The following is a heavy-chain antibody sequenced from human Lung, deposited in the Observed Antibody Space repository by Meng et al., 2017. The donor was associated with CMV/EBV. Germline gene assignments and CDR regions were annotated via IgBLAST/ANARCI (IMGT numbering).Heavy chain of an antibody. Sequence: FAGYNVHWVRQAPGQGLEWMGWINPNSGDTKYAERFQGRVTLTGDTSISTAYMELSSLKSDDTAVYFCARLFHTSLGTNYYYGMDVWGRGTMVTVSS. V-gene: IGHV1-2*02. J-gene: IGHJ6*02. CDR1: FAGYN. D-gene: IGHD3-10*01. CDR3: ARLFHTSLGTNYYYGMDV. CDR2: INPNSGDT.